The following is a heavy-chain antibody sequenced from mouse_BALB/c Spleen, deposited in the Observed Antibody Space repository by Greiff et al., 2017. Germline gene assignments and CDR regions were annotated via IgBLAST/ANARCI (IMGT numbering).Heavy chain of an antibody. V-gene: IGHV3-2*02. D-gene: IGHD1-1*01. CDR3: ASLYGSSVFAY. CDR1: GYSITSDYA. CDR2: ISYSGST. J-gene: IGHJ3*01. Sequence: DVKLQESGPGLVKPSQSLSLTCTVTGYSITSDYAWNWIRQFPGNKLEWMGYISYSGSTSYNPSLKSRISITRDTSKNQFFLQLNSVTTEDTATYYCASLYGSSVFAYWGQGTLVTVSA.